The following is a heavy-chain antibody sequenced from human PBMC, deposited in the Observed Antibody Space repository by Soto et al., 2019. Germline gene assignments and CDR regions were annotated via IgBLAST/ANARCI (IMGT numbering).Heavy chain of an antibody. CDR2: ILYDGSDK. Sequence: GGSLRLSCAASGFTFSSYGMHWVRQAPGKGLEGVTGILYDGSDKYYADSVKGRFTISRENSKNTLYLQMNSLRTEDSAVYYCAKEGGGFGDFEHHWGQGTPVTVSS. CDR3: AKEGGGFGDFEHH. J-gene: IGHJ4*02. V-gene: IGHV3-30*18. CDR1: GFTFSSYG. D-gene: IGHD3-10*01.